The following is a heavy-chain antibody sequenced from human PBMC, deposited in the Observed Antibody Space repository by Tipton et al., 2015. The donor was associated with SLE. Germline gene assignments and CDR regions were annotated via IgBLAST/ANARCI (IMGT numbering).Heavy chain of an antibody. CDR2: IHYSGST. CDR3: AREEWDLEQSAFDT. Sequence: PGLVKPSETLSVTCQVSGGSISSYYWNWIRQPPGKGLEWIGYIHYSGSTSYNPSLSSRVSMSLDTSKNEVSLRLNSVTAVDTAVYYCAREEWDLEQSAFDTWGQGTMVSVS. J-gene: IGHJ3*02. CDR1: GGSISSYY. V-gene: IGHV4-59*01. D-gene: IGHD1-26*01.